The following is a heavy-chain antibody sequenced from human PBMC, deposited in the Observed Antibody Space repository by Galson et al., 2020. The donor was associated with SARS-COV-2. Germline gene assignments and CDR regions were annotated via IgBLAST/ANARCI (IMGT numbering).Heavy chain of an antibody. V-gene: IGHV3-43*02. J-gene: IGHJ6*01. Sequence: GGSLRLSCAASGFTFNTYAMHWVRQAPGKGLEWVSLLTEDGRNPHYVDSVKGRFTISRDNSKHTVYLQMNSLRTEDTALYFCAKDIACDYGPGSYCGMGVWGQGTTVTGSS. CDR1: GFTFNTYA. CDR2: LTEDGRNP. CDR3: AKDIACDYGPGSYCGMGV. D-gene: IGHD3-10*01.